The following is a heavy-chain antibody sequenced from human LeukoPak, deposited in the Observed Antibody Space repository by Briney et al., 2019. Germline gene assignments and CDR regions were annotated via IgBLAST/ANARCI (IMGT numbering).Heavy chain of an antibody. CDR2: IRYDGSNK. Sequence: PGGSLRLSCAASGFTFSSDGMRWVRQAPGKGLEWVAFIRYDGSNKYYADSVKGRFTISRDNSKNTLYLQMNSLRAEDTAVYYCAKDLLPNNWNYGPTYYFDYWGQGTLVTVSS. CDR1: GFTFSSDG. CDR3: AKDLLPNNWNYGPTYYFDY. V-gene: IGHV3-30*02. D-gene: IGHD1-7*01. J-gene: IGHJ4*02.